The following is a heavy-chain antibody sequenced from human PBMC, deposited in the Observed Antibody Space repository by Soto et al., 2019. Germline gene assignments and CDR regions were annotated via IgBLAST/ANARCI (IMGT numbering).Heavy chain of an antibody. J-gene: IGHJ3*02. CDR1: GYTFTSYG. V-gene: IGHV1-18*01. CDR2: ISAYNGNT. D-gene: IGHD1-26*01. CDR3: ARSPSWSPEDAFDI. Sequence: ASVKVSCKASGYTFTSYGISWVRQAPGQGLEWMGWISAYNGNTNYAQKLQGRATMTTDTSTSTAYMELRSLRSDDTAVYYCARSPSWSPEDAFDIWGQGTMVTVSS.